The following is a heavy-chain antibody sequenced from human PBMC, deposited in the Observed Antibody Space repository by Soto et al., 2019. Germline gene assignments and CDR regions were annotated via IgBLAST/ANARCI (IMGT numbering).Heavy chain of an antibody. CDR3: AREGTGFVFDY. D-gene: IGHD1-1*01. CDR1: GGSISSGGYS. J-gene: IGHJ4*02. V-gene: IGHV4-30-2*01. Sequence: SETLSLTCAVSGGSISSGGYSWSWIRQPPGKGLEWIGYVFHSGSTHYNPSLKSRVTISVDRSRNQFSLKLSSVTAADTAVYYCAREGTGFVFDYWGQGTLVTVSS. CDR2: VFHSGST.